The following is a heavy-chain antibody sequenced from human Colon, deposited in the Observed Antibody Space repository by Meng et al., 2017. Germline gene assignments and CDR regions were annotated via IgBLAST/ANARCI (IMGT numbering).Heavy chain of an antibody. CDR2: ISYDGSNK. CDR1: GFTFSSYA. D-gene: IGHD3-22*01. V-gene: IGHV3-30*04. J-gene: IGHJ4*02. Sequence: GESLKISCAASGFTFSSYAMHWVPQAPGKGLEWVAVISYDGSNKYYADSVKGRFTISRDNSKNTLYLQMNSLRAEDTAVYYCARGLGVGYYYDSSGYYYSYWGQGTLVTVSS. CDR3: ARGLGVGYYYDSSGYYYSY.